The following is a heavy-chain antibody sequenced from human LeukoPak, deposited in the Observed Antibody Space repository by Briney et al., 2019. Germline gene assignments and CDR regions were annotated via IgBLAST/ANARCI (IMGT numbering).Heavy chain of an antibody. J-gene: IGHJ3*02. V-gene: IGHV4-4*07. CDR3: ARAYRARIVPFDAFDI. CDR1: GGSISSYY. D-gene: IGHD2-15*01. Sequence: SETLSLTCTVSGGSISSYYWSWIRQPAGKGLEWIGRIYTSGSTNYDPSLKSRVTMSVDTSKNQFSLKLSSVTAADTAVYYCARAYRARIVPFDAFDIRGQGTMVTVSS. CDR2: IYTSGST.